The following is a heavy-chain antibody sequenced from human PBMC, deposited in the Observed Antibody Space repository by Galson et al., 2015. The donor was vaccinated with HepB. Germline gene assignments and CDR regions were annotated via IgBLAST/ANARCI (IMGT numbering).Heavy chain of an antibody. D-gene: IGHD1-26*01. CDR3: ARDRDSGSYSFYFDD. Sequence: QSGAEVKKPGESLRISCKASGYTFSSYLMNWVRQAPGQGLEWMGWINTNTGNPTYAQGFTGRFVFSLDTSVSTAYLQISSLKAEDTAVYYCARDRDSGSYSFYFDDWGQGTLVTVSS. CDR1: GYTFSSYL. V-gene: IGHV7-4-1*02. CDR2: INTNTGNP. J-gene: IGHJ4*02.